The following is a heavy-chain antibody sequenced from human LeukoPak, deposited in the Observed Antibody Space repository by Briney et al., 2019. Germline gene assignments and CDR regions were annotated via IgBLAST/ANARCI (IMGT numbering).Heavy chain of an antibody. CDR3: AGGRDY. CDR1: GGSFSGYY. CDR2: INHSGST. V-gene: IGHV4-34*01. J-gene: IGHJ4*02. Sequence: MPSETLSLTCAVYGGSFSGYYWSCIRQPPGKGLEWIGEINHSGSTNYNPSFKSRVTISVDTSKNQFSLKLSSVTAADTAVYYCAGGRDYWGQGTLVTVSS.